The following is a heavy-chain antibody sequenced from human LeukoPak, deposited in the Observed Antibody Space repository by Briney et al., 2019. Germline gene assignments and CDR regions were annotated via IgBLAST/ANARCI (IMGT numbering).Heavy chain of an antibody. Sequence: ASVKVSCKASGYTFTSYGISWVRQAPGQGLEWMGMINPSGGSISYAQKFQDRVTVTRDTSTSTVYMEMNSLGHDDTAVYYCARGDKYSYGPGDWGQGTLVTVSP. D-gene: IGHD5-18*01. J-gene: IGHJ4*02. V-gene: IGHV1-46*01. CDR1: GYTFTSYG. CDR2: INPSGGSI. CDR3: ARGDKYSYGPGD.